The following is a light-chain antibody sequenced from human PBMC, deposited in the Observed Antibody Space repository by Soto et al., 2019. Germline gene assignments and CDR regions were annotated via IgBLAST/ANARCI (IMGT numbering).Light chain of an antibody. J-gene: IGKJ1*01. CDR1: QSVYSS. V-gene: IGKV3-15*01. CDR3: QQYNNWPPWT. CDR2: GAS. Sequence: EIVLTQSPATLSVSPGERATLSCRASQSVYSSLAWYQQKPGQAPRLLIYGASTRATGIPARFSGSGSGTEFTLTISRLQSEDFAVYYRQQYNNWPPWTFGQGTKVDIK.